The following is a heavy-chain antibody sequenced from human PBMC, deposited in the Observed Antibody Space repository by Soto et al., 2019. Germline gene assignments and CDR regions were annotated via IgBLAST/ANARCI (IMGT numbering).Heavy chain of an antibody. V-gene: IGHV5-51*01. CDR2: IYPGGDSDT. J-gene: IGHJ3*02. CDR3: ATQMTTSQDAFDI. D-gene: IGHD4-4*01. Sequence: PGESLKISCNTSGYVFTAYWIGWVRQMPGKGLEWMGIIYPGGDSDTRYSQSSQGQVTISADKSITTAYLQWNSLKASDTAMYYCATQMTTSQDAFDIWGQGTMVTVS. CDR1: GYVFTAYW.